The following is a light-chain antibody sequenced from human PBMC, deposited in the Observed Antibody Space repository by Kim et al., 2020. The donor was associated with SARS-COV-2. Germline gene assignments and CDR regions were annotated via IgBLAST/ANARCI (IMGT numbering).Light chain of an antibody. CDR2: SAS. Sequence: SVADGVTTSCRAGQNINNYLTWYQQKPGKAPQLLLSSASNLQSGVPSRFSGSGSGTYFTLTITSLQPEDFATYYCQQSLSFPSLTFGGGTKVDIK. J-gene: IGKJ4*01. V-gene: IGKV1-39*01. CDR3: QQSLSFPSLT. CDR1: QNINNY.